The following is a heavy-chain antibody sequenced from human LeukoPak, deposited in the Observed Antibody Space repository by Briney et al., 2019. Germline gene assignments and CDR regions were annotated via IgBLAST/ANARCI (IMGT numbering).Heavy chain of an antibody. Sequence: ASVKVSCKASGYTFASYEINWVRQVTGQGLEWMGWMDPNNGDTAYAQNFQGRVTMTRDTSISTAYMELSSLRSEDTAVYYCARENSTWFDPWGQGTLVTVSS. V-gene: IGHV1-8*01. D-gene: IGHD2/OR15-2a*01. J-gene: IGHJ5*02. CDR3: ARENSTWFDP. CDR1: GYTFASYE. CDR2: MDPNNGDT.